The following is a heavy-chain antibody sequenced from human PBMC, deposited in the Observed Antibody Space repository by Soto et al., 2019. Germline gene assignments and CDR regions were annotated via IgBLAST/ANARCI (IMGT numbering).Heavy chain of an antibody. J-gene: IGHJ4*02. V-gene: IGHV3-30*18. CDR3: AKDVDIAVAGIDY. CDR1: GFTFSSYG. Sequence: PGGSLRLSCAASGFTFSSYGMHWVRQAPGKGLEWVAVISYDGSNKYYADSVKGRFTISRDNSKNTLYLKMNSLRAEDTAVYYCAKDVDIAVAGIDYWGQGTLVTVSS. D-gene: IGHD6-19*01. CDR2: ISYDGSNK.